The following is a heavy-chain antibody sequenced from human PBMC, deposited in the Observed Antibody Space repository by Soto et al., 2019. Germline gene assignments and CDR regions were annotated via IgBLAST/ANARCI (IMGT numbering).Heavy chain of an antibody. CDR2: IYYSGST. Sequence: SETLSLTCTVSGGSISSSSYYWGWIRQPPGKGLEWIGSIYYSGSTYYNPSLKSRVTISVDTSKNQFSLKLSSVTAADTAVYYCARLGLLRYQLLSQTGFDPWGQGTLVTVSS. V-gene: IGHV4-39*01. CDR1: GGSISSSSYY. CDR3: ARLGLLRYQLLSQTGFDP. D-gene: IGHD2-2*01. J-gene: IGHJ5*02.